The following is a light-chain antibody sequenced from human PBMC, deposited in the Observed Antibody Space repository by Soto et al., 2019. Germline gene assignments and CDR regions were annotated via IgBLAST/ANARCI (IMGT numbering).Light chain of an antibody. CDR1: QSVTTY. J-gene: IGKJ4*01. CDR2: GAS. V-gene: IGKV3-20*01. CDR3: QQYAGSPLT. Sequence: EVVLTQSPGTLSLSLGEKATLSCRASQSVTTYLAWYQQKPGQAPRLLIYGASGRAAGIPDRFSGSGSGTDFTLAICKLEPDDFAVYYCQQYAGSPLTFGGGTKVDFK.